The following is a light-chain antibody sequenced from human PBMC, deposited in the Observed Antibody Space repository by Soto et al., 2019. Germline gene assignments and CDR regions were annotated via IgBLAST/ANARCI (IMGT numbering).Light chain of an antibody. V-gene: IGLV2-14*01. CDR3: SSYTSSSTPYV. CDR2: EVS. CDR1: SSDVGGHNY. Sequence: QSALTQPASVSGSPGQSITISCTGTSSDVGGHNYVSWYQHHPGKAPKLIIYEVSNRPSGVPIRFSGSKSRNTASLTTSGLQAEDEADYYCSSYTSSSTPYVFGPGTKLTVL. J-gene: IGLJ1*01.